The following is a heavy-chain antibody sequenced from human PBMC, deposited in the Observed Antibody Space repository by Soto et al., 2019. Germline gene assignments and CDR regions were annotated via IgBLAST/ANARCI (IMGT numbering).Heavy chain of an antibody. CDR1: GFSFSDYW. Sequence: EGQLVESGGGLVQPEGSLRLSCAASGFSFSDYWMSWVRQAPGKGLEWVANIKQDGSDKYYVDAVKGRFTISRDNAKNSLYLQMNSLRAEDTAVYYCARHHFISSSEGFDYWGQGTLVIVSS. V-gene: IGHV3-7*03. CDR3: ARHHFISSSEGFDY. J-gene: IGHJ4*02. D-gene: IGHD6-6*01. CDR2: IKQDGSDK.